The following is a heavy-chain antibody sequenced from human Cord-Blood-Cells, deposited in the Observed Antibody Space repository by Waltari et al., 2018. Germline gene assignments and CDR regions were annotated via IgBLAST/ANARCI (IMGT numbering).Heavy chain of an antibody. CDR3: ARRFPYYDFWSGYYDAFDI. CDR1: GGSISSSSYY. CDR2: IYYSGIT. J-gene: IGHJ3*02. Sequence: QLQLQESGPGLVKPSETPSLTCTVSGGSISSSSYYWGWIRQPPGKGLEWIGSIYYSGITYYNPSLKSRVTISVDTSKNQFSLKLSSVTAADTAVYYCARRFPYYDFWSGYYDAFDIWGQGTMVTVSS. V-gene: IGHV4-39*01. D-gene: IGHD3-3*01.